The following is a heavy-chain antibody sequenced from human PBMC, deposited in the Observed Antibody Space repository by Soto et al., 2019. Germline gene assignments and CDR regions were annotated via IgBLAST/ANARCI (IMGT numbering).Heavy chain of an antibody. D-gene: IGHD3-3*01. CDR3: ASTYDDFWSGPGTGCLDV. V-gene: IGHV3-23*01. J-gene: IGHJ6*02. CDR1: GFTFSSYA. CDR2: ISSGGGST. Sequence: GGSLRLSCAASGFTFSSYAISWVRQAPGKGLEWVSVISSGGGSTYYADSVKGRFTISRDNSKKTLYLQMNSLRAEDTAVYYCASTYDDFWSGPGTGCLDVWGQGTPVTVSS.